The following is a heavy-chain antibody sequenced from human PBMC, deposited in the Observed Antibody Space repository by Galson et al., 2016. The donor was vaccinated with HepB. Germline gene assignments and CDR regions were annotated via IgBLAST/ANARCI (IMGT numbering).Heavy chain of an antibody. CDR2: INPNNGNT. J-gene: IGHJ6*02. CDR1: GYTFGSYS. V-gene: IGHV1-46*01. D-gene: IGHD5-24*01. CDR3: ARDKERWVQYNYYFGMDV. Sequence: SVKVSCKASGYTFGSYSIHWVRQAPGQGLEWMGTINPNNGNTAYAQKFQGSVTMTSDTSTSTVYMEVSSLRSEHTAVYYCARDKERWVQYNYYFGMDVWGQGTTVTVSS.